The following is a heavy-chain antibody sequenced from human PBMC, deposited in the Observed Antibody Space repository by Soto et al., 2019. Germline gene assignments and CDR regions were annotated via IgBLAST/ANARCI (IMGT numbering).Heavy chain of an antibody. J-gene: IGHJ6*03. Sequence: QDQLVQSGGEVKKPGASVKVSCKASGYSFTNYGITWVRQAPGQGFEWMGWISAYNGDTNYAQKLQGRVTITTDACTSTAYLELRSLRSDDTAVYYCARDRGVAPPVAGNTHYYYYMDVWGKGTTVTVSS. CDR2: ISAYNGDT. CDR3: ARDRGVAPPVAGNTHYYYYMDV. CDR1: GYSFTNYG. D-gene: IGHD6-19*01. V-gene: IGHV1-18*01.